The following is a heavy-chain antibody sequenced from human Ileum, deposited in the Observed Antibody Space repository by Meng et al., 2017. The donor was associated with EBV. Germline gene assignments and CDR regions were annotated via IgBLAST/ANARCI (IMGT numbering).Heavy chain of an antibody. D-gene: IGHD5-12*01. V-gene: IGHV3-74*03. CDR1: RFIFSSYW. Sequence: VKLVESGGGLVQPGGSLRLSCVGSRFIFSSYWMHWVRQVPGKGLVWVSRIDSDGSSTTYADSVKGRFTISRDNDKNTLYLQMNSLRVDDTAAYFCAREGSGYDYLGYWGQGTLVTVSS. CDR3: AREGSGYDYLGY. CDR2: IDSDGSST. J-gene: IGHJ4*02.